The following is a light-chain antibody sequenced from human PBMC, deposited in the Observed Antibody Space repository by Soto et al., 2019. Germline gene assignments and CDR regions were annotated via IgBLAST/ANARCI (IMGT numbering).Light chain of an antibody. J-gene: IGKJ3*01. CDR1: QSVSSSY. CDR2: GAS. Sequence: EIVLTQSPGTLSLCPGERATLSCRASQSVSSSYLAWYQQKPGQAPRLLIYGASSRATGIPDRFSGSGSVTDFTLTLSGLETEDFAVYYCQQSGSSPLFTFGPGTKVDVK. CDR3: QQSGSSPLFT. V-gene: IGKV3-20*01.